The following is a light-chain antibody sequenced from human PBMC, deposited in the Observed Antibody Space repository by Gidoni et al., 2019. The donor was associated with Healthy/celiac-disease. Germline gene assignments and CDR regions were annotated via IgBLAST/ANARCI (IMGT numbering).Light chain of an antibody. CDR2: DAS. CDR3: QQYNTYSPYT. J-gene: IGKJ2*01. Sequence: DIQMTQSPSTLSASGGNRVTITCRASQSISTWLAWYQQKPGQAPKLLIYDASSLESGVPSRFSGSGSGTEFTLTISSLQPDDVATYYCQQYNTYSPYTFGQGTKLEIK. V-gene: IGKV1-5*01. CDR1: QSISTW.